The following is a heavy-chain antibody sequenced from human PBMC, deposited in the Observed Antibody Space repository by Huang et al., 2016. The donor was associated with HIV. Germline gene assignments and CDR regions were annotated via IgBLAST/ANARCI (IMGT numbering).Heavy chain of an antibody. V-gene: IGHV1-46*03. CDR2: INPSARRT. Sequence: QVQLVQSGAEVKKPGASVKVSCRTSGYTFTSYYMHWVRQAPGQGLEWMGIINPSARRTTYAQKFHGRVTMTWDTSTSTGYMELSSLRSEDTAMYYCSREQEPLSGHAFDIWGQGTVVTVSS. D-gene: IGHD1-1*01. J-gene: IGHJ3*02. CDR1: GYTFTSYY. CDR3: SREQEPLSGHAFDI.